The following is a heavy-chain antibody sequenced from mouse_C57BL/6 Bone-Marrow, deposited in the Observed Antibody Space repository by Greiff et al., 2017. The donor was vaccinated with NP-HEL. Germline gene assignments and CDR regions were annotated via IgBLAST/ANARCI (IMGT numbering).Heavy chain of an antibody. Sequence: VQLQQSGTVLARPGASVKMSCKTSGYTFTSYWMHWVNQRPGQGLEWIGAIYPGNSDTSYNQKFKGKAKLTAVTSASTAYMELSSLTTEDSAVYYCTRRKITTVVEGYFDYWGQGTTLTVSS. CDR3: TRRKITTVVEGYFDY. V-gene: IGHV1-5*01. CDR1: GYTFTSYW. CDR2: IYPGNSDT. J-gene: IGHJ2*01. D-gene: IGHD1-1*01.